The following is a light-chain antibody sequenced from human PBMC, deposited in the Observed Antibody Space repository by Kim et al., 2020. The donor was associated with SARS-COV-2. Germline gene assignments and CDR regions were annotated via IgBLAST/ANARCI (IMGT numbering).Light chain of an antibody. Sequence: SSELTQDPAVSVALGQTVRITCQGDSLRSYYATWYQQKPGQAPIVVIYGKNNRPSGIPDRLSGSSSGNTASLTIPGTQAGGEADYYCNSRGSNDNVVFGG. J-gene: IGLJ2*01. V-gene: IGLV3-19*01. CDR3: NSRGSNDNVV. CDR1: SLRSYY. CDR2: GKN.